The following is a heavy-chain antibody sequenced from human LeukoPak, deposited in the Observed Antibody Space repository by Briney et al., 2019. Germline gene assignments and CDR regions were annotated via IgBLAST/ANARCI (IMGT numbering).Heavy chain of an antibody. CDR2: ISAGGGTT. J-gene: IGHJ4*02. CDR3: AKGTYYVSGSYPYYFDY. V-gene: IGHV3-23*01. CDR1: AFTFSSYA. Sequence: PGGSLRLSCAASAFTFSSYAMTWVRQAPGKGLEWVSAISAGGGTTYYADSVKGRFTISRDNSKNTLSLQMNSLGAEDTAVYYCAKGTYYVSGSYPYYFDYWGQGTLVTVSS. D-gene: IGHD3-10*01.